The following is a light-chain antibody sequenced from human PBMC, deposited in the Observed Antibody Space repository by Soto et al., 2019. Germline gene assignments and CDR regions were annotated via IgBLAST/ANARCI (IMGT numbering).Light chain of an antibody. Sequence: QSVLTQPPSVSGAPGQRVTISCTGRSSNIGAGYNVHWYQQLPGTAPKLLIYANNNRPSGVSDRFSGSRSGTSASLAITGLQAGDEADYYCQSYDSSLSEGVFGGGTKLTVL. J-gene: IGLJ2*01. V-gene: IGLV1-40*01. CDR3: QSYDSSLSEGV. CDR1: SSNIGAGYN. CDR2: ANN.